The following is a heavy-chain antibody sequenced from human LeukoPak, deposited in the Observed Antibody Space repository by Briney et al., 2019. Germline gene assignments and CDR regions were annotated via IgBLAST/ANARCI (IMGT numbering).Heavy chain of an antibody. J-gene: IGHJ4*02. D-gene: IGHD5-12*01. CDR3: ARESGYAVGDF. CDR1: GFSVRSNY. CDR2: IYNDGST. Sequence: GGSLRLSCTASGFSVRSNYMSWFRRAPGRGLEWASVIYNDGSTYYADSVKGRFIISKDISKNTLYLQMNNLRADDTAFYYCARESGYAVGDFWGRGTLVTVSS. V-gene: IGHV3-53*01.